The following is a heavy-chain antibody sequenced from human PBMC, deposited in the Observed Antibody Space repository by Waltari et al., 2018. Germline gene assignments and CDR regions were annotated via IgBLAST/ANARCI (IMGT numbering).Heavy chain of an antibody. V-gene: IGHV4-34*01. Sequence: QVQLQQWGAGLLKPSETLSLTCAVYGGSFSGYYWSGIRQPPGKGLEWIGEINHSGSTNYNPSLKSRVTISVDTSKNQFSLKLSSVTAADTAVYYCARGRGDAFDIWGQGTMVTVSS. CDR1: GGSFSGYY. J-gene: IGHJ3*02. CDR3: ARGRGDAFDI. CDR2: INHSGST.